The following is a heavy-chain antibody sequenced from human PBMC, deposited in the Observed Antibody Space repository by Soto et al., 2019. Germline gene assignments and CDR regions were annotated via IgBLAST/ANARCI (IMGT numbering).Heavy chain of an antibody. CDR2: MNRNNGNA. CDR1: GFTFITYD. D-gene: IGHD2-15*01. V-gene: IGHV1-8*01. CDR3: ARRKARSGTYSLYX. J-gene: IGHJ4*02. Sequence: SVKVCCKASGFTFITYDFSWVRQAAGQGLEWRGFMNRNNGNARFAKKFRDRITMTRNTSISTAYLELSSLRSDDSAVYFCARRKARSGTYSLYXWGQGTKFTVSX.